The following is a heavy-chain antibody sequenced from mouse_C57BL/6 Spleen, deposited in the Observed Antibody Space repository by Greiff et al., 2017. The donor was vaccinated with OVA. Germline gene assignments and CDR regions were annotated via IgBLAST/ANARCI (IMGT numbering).Heavy chain of an antibody. D-gene: IGHD2-2*01. CDR3: TSMVTTTGDYFDY. J-gene: IGHJ2*01. V-gene: IGHV6-6*01. CDR2: IRNKANNHAT. CDR1: GFTFSDAW. Sequence: EVKLMESGGGLVQPGGSMKLSCAASGFTFSDAWMDWVRQSPEKGLEWVAEIRNKANNHATYYAESVKGRFTISRDDSKSSVYLQMNSLRAEDTGIYYCTSMVTTTGDYFDYWGQGTTLTVSS.